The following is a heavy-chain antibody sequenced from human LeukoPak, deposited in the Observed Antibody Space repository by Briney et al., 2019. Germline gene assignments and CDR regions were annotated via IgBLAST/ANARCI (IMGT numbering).Heavy chain of an antibody. V-gene: IGHV3-21*01. CDR1: GFTFSSYA. D-gene: IGHD1-7*01. CDR3: ARDDWNYNWFDP. CDR2: ISSSSSYI. J-gene: IGHJ5*02. Sequence: GGSLRLSCAASGFTFSSYAMSWVRQAPGKGLEWVSSISSSSSYIYYADSVKGRFTISRDNAKNSLYLQMNSLRAEDTAVYYCARDDWNYNWFDPWGQGTLVTVSS.